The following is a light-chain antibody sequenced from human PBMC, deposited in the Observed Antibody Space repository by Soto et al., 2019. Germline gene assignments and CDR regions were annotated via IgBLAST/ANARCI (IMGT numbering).Light chain of an antibody. CDR1: SYNIGAGYD. V-gene: IGLV1-40*01. CDR2: GNI. CDR3: QSYDSTLSARYV. J-gene: IGLJ1*01. Sequence: QSVLTQPPSVSGAPGQRVTISCTGSSYNIGAGYDVHWYQQRPGTAPKLLIFGNINRPSGVPDRFSGAKSGTSASLAIPGLQAGDEGDYYCQSYDSTLSARYVFGTGTQLTV.